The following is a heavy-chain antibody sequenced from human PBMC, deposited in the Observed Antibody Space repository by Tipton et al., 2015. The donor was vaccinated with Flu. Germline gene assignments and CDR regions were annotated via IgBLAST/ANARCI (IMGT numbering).Heavy chain of an antibody. D-gene: IGHD2-2*01. J-gene: IGHJ5*02. CDR1: GGSIVDSSYY. V-gene: IGHV4-39*07. CDR3: ASSRWFDP. CDR2: IYYYGNT. Sequence: TLSLTCTVSGGSIVDSSYYWDWIRQSPGKGLEWIGSIYYYGNTYYNPSLKSRVTISVDTSKNQFSLKLSSVTAADTAVYYCASSRWFDPWGQGTLVTVSS.